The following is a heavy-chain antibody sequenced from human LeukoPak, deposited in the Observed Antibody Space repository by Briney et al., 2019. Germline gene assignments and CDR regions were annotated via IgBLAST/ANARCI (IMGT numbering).Heavy chain of an antibody. Sequence: GGSLRLSCAASGFTFSSYAMSWVRQAPGKGLEWVSAISGSGGSTYYADSVKGRFTISRDNSKNTLYLQMDSLRAEDTAVYYCAKSSTMIVVVIIPEFDYWGQGTLVTVSS. D-gene: IGHD3-22*01. CDR3: AKSSTMIVVVIIPEFDY. V-gene: IGHV3-23*01. CDR2: ISGSGGST. J-gene: IGHJ4*02. CDR1: GFTFSSYA.